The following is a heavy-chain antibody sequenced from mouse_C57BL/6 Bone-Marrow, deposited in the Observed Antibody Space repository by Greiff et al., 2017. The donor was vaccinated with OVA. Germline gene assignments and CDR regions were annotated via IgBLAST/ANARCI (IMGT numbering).Heavy chain of an antibody. J-gene: IGHJ4*01. V-gene: IGHV1-64*01. CDR1: GYTFTSYW. Sequence: QVQLQQPGAELVKPGASVKLSCKASGYTFTSYWMHWVKQRPGQGLEWIGMIQPNSGSTNYNEKFKSKATLTVDKSSSTAYMQLSSLTSEDSAVYYCASRDYGSSYPYYYAMDYWGQGTSVTVSS. CDR2: IQPNSGST. CDR3: ASRDYGSSYPYYYAMDY. D-gene: IGHD1-1*01.